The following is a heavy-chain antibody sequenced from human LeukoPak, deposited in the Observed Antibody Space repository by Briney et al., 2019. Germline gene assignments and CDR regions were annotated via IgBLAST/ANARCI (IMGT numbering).Heavy chain of an antibody. CDR2: IIPIFGTA. J-gene: IGHJ6*03. Sequence: SVKVSCKASRYTFTGYYMYWVRQAPGQGLEWMGGIIPIFGTANYAQKFQGRVTITTDESTSTAYMELSSLRSEDTAVYYCARDGGYSYGSYYYYMDVWGKGTTVTVSS. D-gene: IGHD5-18*01. CDR3: ARDGGYSYGSYYYYMDV. V-gene: IGHV1-69*05. CDR1: RYTFTGYY.